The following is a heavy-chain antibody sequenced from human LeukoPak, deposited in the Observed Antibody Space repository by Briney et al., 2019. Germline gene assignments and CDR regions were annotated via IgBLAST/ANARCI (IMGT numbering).Heavy chain of an antibody. Sequence: GGSLRLSCAASGFTFDDYGMSWVRQAPGRGLEWVSGINWNGGSTGYADSVKGRFTISRDNAKSALYLQMNSLRAEDTALYYCARVTGRFGELLSYFDYWGQGTLVTVSS. V-gene: IGHV3-20*04. D-gene: IGHD3-10*01. CDR1: GFTFDDYG. CDR3: ARVTGRFGELLSYFDY. J-gene: IGHJ4*02. CDR2: INWNGGST.